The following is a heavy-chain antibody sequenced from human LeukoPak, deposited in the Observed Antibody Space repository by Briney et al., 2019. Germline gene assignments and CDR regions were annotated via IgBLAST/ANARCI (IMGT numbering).Heavy chain of an antibody. J-gene: IGHJ5*02. CDR1: GFTVSTNF. CDR3: ARYSTSYGWLDP. D-gene: IGHD2/OR15-2a*01. Sequence: GGSLRLSCVASGFTVSTNFMSWVRQAPGKGLEWVSGLFIAGNTNYVDSVKGRFTISGDNSKNTLYLQMNSLRAEDTAVYYCARYSTSYGWLDPWGQGTLVTVSS. CDR2: LFIAGNT. V-gene: IGHV3-53*01.